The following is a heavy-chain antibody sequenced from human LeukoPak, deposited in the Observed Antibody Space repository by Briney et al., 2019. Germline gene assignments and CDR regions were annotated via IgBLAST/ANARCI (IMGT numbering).Heavy chain of an antibody. CDR1: GYSFTSYW. J-gene: IGHJ4*02. CDR3: ARRTAVRYGSGGYYPYYFDY. V-gene: IGHV5-51*01. Sequence: GESLKISCKGSGYSFTSYWIGWVRQMPGKGLEWMGIIYPGDSDTRYSPSFQGQVTISADKSISTAYLQWSSLKASDTAMYYCARRTAVRYGSGGYYPYYFDYWGQGTLVTVSS. D-gene: IGHD3-10*01. CDR2: IYPGDSDT.